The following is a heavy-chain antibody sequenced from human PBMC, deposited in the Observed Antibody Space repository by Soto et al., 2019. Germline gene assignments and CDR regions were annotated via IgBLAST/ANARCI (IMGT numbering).Heavy chain of an antibody. D-gene: IGHD2-2*02. CDR1: GFIFGGSA. J-gene: IGHJ6*02. V-gene: IGHV3-73*02. CDR2: IRSRANNYAT. Sequence: EVQLVESGGGLVQPGGSLKLSCVGSGFIFGGSAIHWVRQASGKGLEWVGRIRSRANNYATSAAVSVRGGFTFSRDDSKNTSYLQMNTLKTDDTAIYYCCRGQGAPIGDYYDHGLDVWGQGTPVTVS. CDR3: CRGQGAPIGDYYDHGLDV.